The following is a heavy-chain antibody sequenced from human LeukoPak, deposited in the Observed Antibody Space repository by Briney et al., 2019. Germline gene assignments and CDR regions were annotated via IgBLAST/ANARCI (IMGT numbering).Heavy chain of an antibody. Sequence: GGSLRLSCAASGFTFSNSAMGWVRQAPGKGLEWVSAISGSGGSTYYADSVKGRFTISRDNSKNTLYLQMNSLRAEDTAVYYCAKAVAAAGYYYGMDVWGQGTTVTVSS. CDR2: ISGSGGST. V-gene: IGHV3-23*01. CDR1: GFTFSNSA. D-gene: IGHD6-13*01. J-gene: IGHJ6*02. CDR3: AKAVAAAGYYYGMDV.